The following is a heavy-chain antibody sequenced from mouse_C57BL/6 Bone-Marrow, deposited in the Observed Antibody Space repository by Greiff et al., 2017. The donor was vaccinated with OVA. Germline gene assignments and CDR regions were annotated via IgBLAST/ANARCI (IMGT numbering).Heavy chain of an antibody. CDR2: IDPNSGST. D-gene: IGHD1-1*01. J-gene: IGHJ2*01. V-gene: IGHV1-64*01. CDR3: ARAITTVVATDY. CDR1: GYTFTSYW. Sequence: VQLQQPGAELVKPGASVKLSCKASGYTFTSYWMHWVKQRPGQGLEWIGMIDPNSGSTNYNEKFKSKATLTVDKSSSTAYMQLSSLTSEDSAVYYCARAITTVVATDYWGQGTTLTVSS.